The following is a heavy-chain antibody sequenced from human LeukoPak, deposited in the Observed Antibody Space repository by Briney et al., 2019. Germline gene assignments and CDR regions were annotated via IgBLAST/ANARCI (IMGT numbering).Heavy chain of an antibody. CDR2: ISAYNGNT. J-gene: IGHJ4*02. V-gene: IGHV1-18*01. D-gene: IGHD2-15*01. CDR1: GYTFTSYG. CDR3: ARTSDLGYCSGGSCYSGDY. Sequence: ASVKVSCKASGYTFTSYGISWVRQAPGQGLEWMGWISAYNGNTNYAQKLQGRVTMTTDTSTSTAYMELRSLRSDDTAVYYCARTSDLGYCSGGSCYSGDYWGQGTLVTVSS.